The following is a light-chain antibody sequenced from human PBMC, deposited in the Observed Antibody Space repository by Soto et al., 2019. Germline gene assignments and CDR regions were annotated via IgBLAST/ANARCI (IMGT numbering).Light chain of an antibody. CDR1: ISDVGSYNL. Sequence: QSVLTQPASVSGSPGQSITISCTGSISDVGSYNLVSWYQHHPGKVPKVIIYEATKRPSGVSSRFSGSKSPNAASLTISELQAEDEAVYYCCSYAGNSRTFGSGTKVTVL. V-gene: IGLV2-23*01. CDR2: EAT. CDR3: CSYAGNSRT. J-gene: IGLJ1*01.